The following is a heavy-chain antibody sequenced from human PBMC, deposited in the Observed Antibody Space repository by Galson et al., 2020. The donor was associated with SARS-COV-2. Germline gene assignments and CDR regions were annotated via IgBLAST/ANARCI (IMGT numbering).Heavy chain of an antibody. D-gene: IGHD1-1*01. J-gene: IGHJ6*03. CDR2: IYPPDSDT. Sequence: GESLKISCKGSGYSFTNYWIGWVRQMPGKGLEWIGIIYPPDSDTRYSPSFQGQVTISADKSISTAYLQWSSLKASDSAMYYCTRQATPYYYHYVDVWGKGTTVTISS. CDR1: GYSFTNYW. CDR3: TRQATPYYYHYVDV. V-gene: IGHV5-51*01.